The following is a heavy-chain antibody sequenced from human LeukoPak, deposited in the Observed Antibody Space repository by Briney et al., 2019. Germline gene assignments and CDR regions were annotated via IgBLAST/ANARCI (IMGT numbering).Heavy chain of an antibody. Sequence: GGSLRLSCAASGFTFSGSAMHWVRQASGKGLEWVGRIRSKANSYATAYAASVKGRFTISRDDSKNTAYLQMNSLKTEDTAVYYCTRHVDYYDSSGYSEYYYYYGMDVWGQGTTVTVSS. CDR3: TRHVDYYDSSGYSEYYYYYGMDV. CDR2: IRSKANSYAT. J-gene: IGHJ6*02. V-gene: IGHV3-73*01. D-gene: IGHD3-22*01. CDR1: GFTFSGSA.